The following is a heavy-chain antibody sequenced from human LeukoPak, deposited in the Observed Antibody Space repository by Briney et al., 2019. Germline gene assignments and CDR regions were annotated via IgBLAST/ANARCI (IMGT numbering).Heavy chain of an antibody. V-gene: IGHV1-2*02. Sequence: GASVKVSCKASGYTFTGYYMYWVRQAPGQGLEWMGWINPNSGGTNYAQKFQGRVTMTRDTSISTAYMELSRLRSDDTAVYYCARAFRTSNYYDSSGTEALGYWGQGTLVTVSS. CDR1: GYTFTGYY. CDR2: INPNSGGT. J-gene: IGHJ4*02. CDR3: ARAFRTSNYYDSSGTEALGY. D-gene: IGHD3-22*01.